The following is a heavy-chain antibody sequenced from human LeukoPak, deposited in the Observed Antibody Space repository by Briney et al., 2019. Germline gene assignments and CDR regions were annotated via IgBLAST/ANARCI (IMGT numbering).Heavy chain of an antibody. V-gene: IGHV3-7*01. CDR1: EFTFSSDW. Sequence: GGSLRLSCAASEFTFSSDWMSWDRQAPGKGLEWVASINQDGSEKYYVDSVKGRFTISRDNAKNSLYLQMNSLRGEDTAVYYCARAMNWGQGTLVTVSS. D-gene: IGHD3-22*01. J-gene: IGHJ4*02. CDR2: INQDGSEK. CDR3: ARAMN.